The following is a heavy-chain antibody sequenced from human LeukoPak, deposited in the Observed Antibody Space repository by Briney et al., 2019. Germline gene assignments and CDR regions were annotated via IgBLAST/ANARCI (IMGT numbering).Heavy chain of an antibody. V-gene: IGHV1-2*06. Sequence: ASVKVSCKASGYTFTGYYMHWVRQAPGQGLEWMGRINPNTGVTDYAQIFKGRVTMTRDTSISTAYMELSRLGSDDTAVYYCARSSPTYYFDSSGYYYGDYWGQGTLVTVSS. J-gene: IGHJ4*02. CDR3: ARSSPTYYFDSSGYYYGDY. D-gene: IGHD3-22*01. CDR1: GYTFTGYY. CDR2: INPNTGVT.